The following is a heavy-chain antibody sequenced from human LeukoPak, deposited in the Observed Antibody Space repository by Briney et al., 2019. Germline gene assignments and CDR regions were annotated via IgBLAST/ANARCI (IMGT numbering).Heavy chain of an antibody. J-gene: IGHJ4*02. Sequence: GGSLRLSCAASGFTFSSYSMNWVRQAPGKGLEWVSSISSSSSYIYYANSVKGRFTISRDNAKNTLYLQMNSLRAEDTAVYYCGKALKGVKWWEFDYWGQGTLVTVSS. CDR2: ISSSSSYI. V-gene: IGHV3-21*01. CDR1: GFTFSSYS. D-gene: IGHD2-15*01. CDR3: GKALKGVKWWEFDY.